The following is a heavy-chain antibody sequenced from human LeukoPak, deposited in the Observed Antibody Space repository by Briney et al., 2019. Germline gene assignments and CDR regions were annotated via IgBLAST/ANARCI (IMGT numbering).Heavy chain of an antibody. CDR3: ARYSSSGDFDI. D-gene: IGHD6-6*01. V-gene: IGHV4-39*07. J-gene: IGHJ3*02. Sequence: SETLSLTCTVSGGSISSSSYYWGWIRQPPGKGLEWIGSIYYSGSTYYNPSLKSRVTISVDTSKNQFSLKLSSVTAADTAVYYCARYSSSGDFDIWGQGTMVTVSS. CDR1: GGSISSSSYY. CDR2: IYYSGST.